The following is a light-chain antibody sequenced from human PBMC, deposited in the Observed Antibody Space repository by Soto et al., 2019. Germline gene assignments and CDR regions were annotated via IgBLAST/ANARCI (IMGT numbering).Light chain of an antibody. V-gene: IGKV4-1*01. CDR1: QSFVYSSNNKNY. CDR3: KPYYSTHPT. Sequence: DSVMTQSPDSLALSRGDMETINCKSSQSFVYSSNNKNYLAWYQQKPGQPHKMIIYWEYTRESGVNDRFSGSGSGTDFTLTIRSMQAEDVAVYYCKPYYSTHPTLGGGTKVDIK. CDR2: WEY. J-gene: IGKJ4*01.